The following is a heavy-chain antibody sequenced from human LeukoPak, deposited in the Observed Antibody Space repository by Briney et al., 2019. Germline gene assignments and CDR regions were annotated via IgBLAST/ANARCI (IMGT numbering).Heavy chain of an antibody. D-gene: IGHD3-16*01. CDR2: IYHSGST. J-gene: IGHJ4*02. CDR3: ARTSPIDPQAQGLLDY. Sequence: PSETLSLTCTVSGYSISSGYYWGWIRQPPGKGLEWIGSIYHSGSTYYNPSLKSRVTISVDTSKNQFSLKLSSVTAADTAVYYCARTSPIDPQAQGLLDYWGQGTLVTVSS. CDR1: GYSISSGYY. V-gene: IGHV4-38-2*02.